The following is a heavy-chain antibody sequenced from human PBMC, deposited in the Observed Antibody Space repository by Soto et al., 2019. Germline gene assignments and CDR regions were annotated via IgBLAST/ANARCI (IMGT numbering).Heavy chain of an antibody. CDR1: GGSISSSSYY. CDR2: IYYSGST. CDR3: ARLRRADAGAYYSDV. D-gene: IGHD3-10*01. Sequence: SETLSLTCTVSGGSISSSSYYWGWIRQPPGKGLEWIGSIYYSGSTYYNPSLKSRVTISVDTSKNQFSLKLSSVTAADTAVYYCARLRRADAGAYYSDVWGQGTTVTVSS. J-gene: IGHJ6*02. V-gene: IGHV4-39*01.